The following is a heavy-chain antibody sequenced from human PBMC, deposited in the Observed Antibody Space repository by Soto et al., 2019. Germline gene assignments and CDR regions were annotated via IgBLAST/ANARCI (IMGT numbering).Heavy chain of an antibody. CDR1: GFTFSDNL. D-gene: IGHD5-18*01. J-gene: IGHJ3*01. CDR2: LNPDTGNT. Sequence: QVQLVQSGAELKKPGASVNISCTASGFTFSDNLINWVRQVPGQGLEWMGWLNPDTGNTRYSETFQGRVTISRHTSASKAYLELSGLENEDTALSFCARDIQSVGPRANDAFDVWGQGTMITVSS. CDR3: ARDIQSVGPRANDAFDV. V-gene: IGHV1-3*01.